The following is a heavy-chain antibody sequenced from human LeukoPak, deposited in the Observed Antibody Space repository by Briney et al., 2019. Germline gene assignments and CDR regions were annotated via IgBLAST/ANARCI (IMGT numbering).Heavy chain of an antibody. V-gene: IGHV3-21*01. Sequence: GGSLRLSCAASGFTFSSYSMNWVRQAPGKGLEWVSSISSSSSYIYYADSVKGRFTISRDNAKNSLYLQMNSLRAEDTAVYYCARAYYDFWSGYSAFDYWGQGTLVTVSS. CDR1: GFTFSSYS. D-gene: IGHD3-3*01. CDR3: ARAYYDFWSGYSAFDY. CDR2: ISSSSSYI. J-gene: IGHJ4*02.